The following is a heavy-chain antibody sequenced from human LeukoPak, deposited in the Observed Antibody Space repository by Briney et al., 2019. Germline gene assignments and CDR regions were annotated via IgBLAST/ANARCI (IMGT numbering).Heavy chain of an antibody. CDR1: GGSISNYY. Sequence: SETLSLTCAVSGGSISNYYWSRIRQPPGKGLEWIGYIYYSGSTNYNPSLKSRVTISVDTSKNQFSLKLSSVTAADTAVYYCARVSRCSGGSCYYFDYWGQGTLVTVSS. CDR3: ARVSRCSGGSCYYFDY. CDR2: IYYSGST. D-gene: IGHD2-15*01. J-gene: IGHJ4*02. V-gene: IGHV4-59*01.